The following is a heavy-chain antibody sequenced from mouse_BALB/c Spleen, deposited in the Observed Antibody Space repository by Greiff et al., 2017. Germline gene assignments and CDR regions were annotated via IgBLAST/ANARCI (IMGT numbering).Heavy chain of an antibody. CDR1: GFSLTGYG. Sequence: QVQLKESGPGLVAPSQSLSITCTVSGFSLTGYGVNWVRQPPGKGLEWLGMIWGDGSTDYNSALKSRLSISKDNSKSQVFLKMNSLQTDDTARYYCARGEDYDRAWFAYWGQGTLVTVSA. J-gene: IGHJ3*01. CDR3: ARGEDYDRAWFAY. CDR2: IWGDGST. V-gene: IGHV2-6-7*01. D-gene: IGHD2-4*01.